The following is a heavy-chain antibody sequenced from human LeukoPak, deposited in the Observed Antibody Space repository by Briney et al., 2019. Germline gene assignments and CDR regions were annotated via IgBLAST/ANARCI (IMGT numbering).Heavy chain of an antibody. CDR2: IYYSGST. Sequence: SETLSLTCTVSGGSISSGGYYWSWIRQHPGKGLEWIGYIYYSGSTYYNPSLKSRVTISVDTSKNQFSLKLSSVTAADTAVYYCARVGLVVPAAACFDYWGQGTLVTVSS. J-gene: IGHJ4*02. CDR1: GGSISSGGYY. CDR3: ARVGLVVPAAACFDY. V-gene: IGHV4-31*03. D-gene: IGHD2-2*01.